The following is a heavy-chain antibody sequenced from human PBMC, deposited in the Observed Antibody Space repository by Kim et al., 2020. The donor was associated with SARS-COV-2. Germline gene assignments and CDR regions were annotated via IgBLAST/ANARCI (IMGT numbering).Heavy chain of an antibody. CDR3: AKDRGYNYDSQNRGEDY. CDR1: GFTFSSHG. D-gene: IGHD3-16*01. Sequence: GGSLRLSCAASGFTFSSHGMSWVRQAPGKGLEWVSGISGGGGTTYYADSVKGRFTISRDNSKNTLYLQMNSLRAEDTAVYYCAKDRGYNYDSQNRGEDYWGQGTLVTVSS. V-gene: IGHV3-23*01. J-gene: IGHJ4*02. CDR2: ISGGGGTT.